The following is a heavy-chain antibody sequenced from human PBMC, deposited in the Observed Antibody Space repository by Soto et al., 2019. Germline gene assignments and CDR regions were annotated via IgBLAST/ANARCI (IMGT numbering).Heavy chain of an antibody. CDR2: IIPILGIA. D-gene: IGHD1-26*01. Sequence: QVQLVQSGAEVKKPASSVKVSCKASGGTFSSYTISWVRQAPGQGLEWMGRIIPILGIANYAQKFQGRVTITADKSTSTAYMELSSLRSEDTAVYYCARGREALFDYWGQGTLVTVSS. CDR1: GGTFSSYT. V-gene: IGHV1-69*02. CDR3: ARGREALFDY. J-gene: IGHJ4*02.